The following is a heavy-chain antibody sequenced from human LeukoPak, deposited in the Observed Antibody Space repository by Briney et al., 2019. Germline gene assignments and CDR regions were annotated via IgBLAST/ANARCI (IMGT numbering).Heavy chain of an antibody. J-gene: IGHJ6*02. Sequence: GGSLRLSCAASGFTFSSYAMHWVRQAPGKGLEWVAVISYDGSNKYYADSVKGRFTISRDNAKNSLYLQMNSLRAEDTAVYYCARVPTYYYGMDVWGQGTTVTVSS. V-gene: IGHV3-30*07. CDR2: ISYDGSNK. CDR3: ARVPTYYYGMDV. CDR1: GFTFSSYA.